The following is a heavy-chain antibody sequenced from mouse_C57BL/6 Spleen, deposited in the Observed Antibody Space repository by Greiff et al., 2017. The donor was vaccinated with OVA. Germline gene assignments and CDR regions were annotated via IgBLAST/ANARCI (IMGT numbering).Heavy chain of an antibody. CDR3: ARSGYYGSSALAMDY. CDR2: INPSTGGT. CDR1: GYSFTGYY. J-gene: IGHJ4*01. Sequence: VQLQQSGPELVKPGASVKISCKASGYSFTGYYMNWVKQSPEKSLEWIGEINPSTGGTTYNQKFKAKATLTVDKSSSTAYMQLKSLTSEDSAVYYGARSGYYGSSALAMDYWGQGTSVTVSS. D-gene: IGHD1-1*01. V-gene: IGHV1-42*01.